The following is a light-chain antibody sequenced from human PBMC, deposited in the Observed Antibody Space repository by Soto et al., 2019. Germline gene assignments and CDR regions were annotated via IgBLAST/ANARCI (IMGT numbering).Light chain of an antibody. CDR3: QQYGRSPT. V-gene: IGKV3-20*01. CDR1: QSISNF. CDR2: DAS. Sequence: EIVLTQSPATLSLSPGERATLSCRASQSISNFLVWYQQKPGQAPRLLIYDASNRATGIPDRFSGSGSGTDFTLTISRLEPEDFVVYYCQQYGRSPTFGQGTKVDIK. J-gene: IGKJ1*01.